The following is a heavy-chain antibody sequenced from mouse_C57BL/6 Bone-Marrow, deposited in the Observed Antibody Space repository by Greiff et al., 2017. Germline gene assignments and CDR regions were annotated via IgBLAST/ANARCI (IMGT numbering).Heavy chain of an antibody. CDR2: IDPSDSYT. D-gene: IGHD3-2*02. V-gene: IGHV1-69*01. Sequence: VQLQQPGAELVMPGASVKLSCKASGYTFTSYWMHWVKQRPGQGLEWIGEIDPSDSYTNYNQKFKGKSTLTVDKSSSTAYMQLSSLTSEDSAVYYCARELRPHDCDYWGQGTTLTVSS. CDR1: GYTFTSYW. J-gene: IGHJ2*01. CDR3: ARELRPHDCDY.